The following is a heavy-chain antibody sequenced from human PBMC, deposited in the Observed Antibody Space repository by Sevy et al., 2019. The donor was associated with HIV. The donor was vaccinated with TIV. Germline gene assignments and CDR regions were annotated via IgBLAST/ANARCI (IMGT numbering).Heavy chain of an antibody. D-gene: IGHD3-10*01. J-gene: IGHJ4*02. CDR3: ARVPSWRGGFDY. V-gene: IGHV4-59*12. Sequence: SETLSLTCTVSGGSISSYYWNWLRQPPGKGLEWIGYIYYSGSTNYNPSLKSRVTISVDTSKNHFSLKLSSVTAADTAVCYCARVPSWRGGFDYWGQGTLVTVSS. CDR2: IYYSGST. CDR1: GGSISSYY.